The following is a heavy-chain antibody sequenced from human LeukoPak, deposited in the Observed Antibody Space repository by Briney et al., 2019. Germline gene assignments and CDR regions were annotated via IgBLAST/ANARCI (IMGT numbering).Heavy chain of an antibody. Sequence: GESLKISCKGSGYSFTSYWIGWVRQLPGKGLEWMGIIYPGDSDTRYSTSFQGQVTISADKSISTAYLQWSSVKASDTAMYYCARRSTMVGLNWCDPWGQGTLVTVSS. J-gene: IGHJ5*02. D-gene: IGHD3-10*01. CDR2: IYPGDSDT. CDR3: ARRSTMVGLNWCDP. CDR1: GYSFTSYW. V-gene: IGHV5-51*01.